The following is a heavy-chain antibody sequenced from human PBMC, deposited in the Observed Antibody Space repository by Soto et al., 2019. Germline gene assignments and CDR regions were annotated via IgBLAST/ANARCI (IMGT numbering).Heavy chain of an antibody. D-gene: IGHD4-17*01. Sequence: QVPLVQSGAEVKKPGASVKVSYVASGYTFTDHYIHWVRQAPGQGLEWMGWINPHSGDTIYAQKFQGRVTLTRDTSLSAAYTELCRVRSDDTAVYYCARGRTVNFYGMDVWGQGTTVTVSS. CDR2: INPHSGDT. V-gene: IGHV1-2*02. J-gene: IGHJ6*02. CDR3: ARGRTVNFYGMDV. CDR1: GYTFTDHY.